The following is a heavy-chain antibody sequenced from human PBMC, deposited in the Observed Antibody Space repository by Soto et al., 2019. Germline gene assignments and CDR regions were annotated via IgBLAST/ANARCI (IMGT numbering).Heavy chain of an antibody. CDR1: GGTFSSYT. CDR2: IIPILGIA. Sequence: QVQLVRSGAEVKKPGSSVKVSCKASGGTFSSYTISWVRQAPGQGLEWMGRIIPILGIANYAQKFQGRVTITADKSTSTAYMELSSLRSEDTAVYYCAREGYCSSTSCYGYFQHWGQGTLVTVSS. D-gene: IGHD2-2*01. J-gene: IGHJ1*01. V-gene: IGHV1-69*08. CDR3: AREGYCSSTSCYGYFQH.